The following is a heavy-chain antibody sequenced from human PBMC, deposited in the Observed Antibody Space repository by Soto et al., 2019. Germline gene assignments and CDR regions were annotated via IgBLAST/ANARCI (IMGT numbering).Heavy chain of an antibody. Sequence: PPGTRSPTGPVLGASTGPDDWSGVGQSPGKGLEWIANIYYRGNTNYNPSLESRVTISIDTSKNQFSLKLNSLTAADTAVYYCARHFKKTGDFDYYYGMDVWGQGTTVT. CDR2: IYYRGNT. J-gene: IGHJ6*02. CDR1: GASTGPDD. D-gene: IGHD7-27*01. CDR3: ARHFKKTGDFDYYYGMDV. V-gene: IGHV4-59*08.